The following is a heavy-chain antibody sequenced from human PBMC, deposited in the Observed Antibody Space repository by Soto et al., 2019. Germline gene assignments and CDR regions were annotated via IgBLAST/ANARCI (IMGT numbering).Heavy chain of an antibody. CDR1: GGSISSYY. Sequence: QVQPQESGPGLVKPSETLSLTCTVSGGSISSYYWSWIRQPPGKGLEWIGYIYYSGSTNYNPSLKSRVTISVDTCKNQFSRKLSSVTAADTAVYYCARSRQYYYGMDVWGQGTTVTVSS. J-gene: IGHJ6*02. D-gene: IGHD6-6*01. CDR3: ARSRQYYYGMDV. V-gene: IGHV4-59*01. CDR2: IYYSGST.